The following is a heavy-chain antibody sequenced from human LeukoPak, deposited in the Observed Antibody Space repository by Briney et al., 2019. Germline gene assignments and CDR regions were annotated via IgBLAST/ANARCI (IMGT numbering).Heavy chain of an antibody. J-gene: IGHJ6*02. Sequence: ASVKVSCKASGGTFSSYAISWVRQAPGQGLEWMGGITPIFGTANYAQKFQGRVTITADESTSTAYMELSSLRSEDTAVYYCARGGIICSSTSCYAHYYYYYGMDVWGQGTTVTVSS. CDR2: ITPIFGTA. V-gene: IGHV1-69*13. D-gene: IGHD2-2*01. CDR1: GGTFSSYA. CDR3: ARGGIICSSTSCYAHYYYYYGMDV.